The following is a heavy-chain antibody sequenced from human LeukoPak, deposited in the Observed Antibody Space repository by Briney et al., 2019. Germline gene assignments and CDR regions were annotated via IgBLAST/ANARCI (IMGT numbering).Heavy chain of an antibody. D-gene: IGHD3-22*01. CDR2: IYYSGST. CDR3: ARDLSNTMIVVGDAFDI. V-gene: IGHV4-4*02. J-gene: IGHJ3*02. Sequence: PSETLSLTCAVSGGSISSSNWWSWVRQPPGKGLEWIGSIYYSGSTYYNPSLKSRVTISVDTSKNQFSLKLSSVTAADTAVYYCARDLSNTMIVVGDAFDIWGQGTMVTVSS. CDR1: GGSISSSNW.